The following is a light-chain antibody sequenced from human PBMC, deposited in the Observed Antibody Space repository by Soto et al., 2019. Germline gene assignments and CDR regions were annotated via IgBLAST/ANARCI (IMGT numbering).Light chain of an antibody. J-gene: IGKJ4*01. Sequence: ETELTQSPATLSLSPGESATLSCRASQSVSNYLMWYQQKPGQAPRLLIYDARNRATGIPARFSGRGSGTDFTRTISSLEPEDFAVYYCQQRTNWPPTFGGGTKVEIK. CDR3: QQRTNWPPT. V-gene: IGKV3-11*01. CDR1: QSVSNY. CDR2: DAR.